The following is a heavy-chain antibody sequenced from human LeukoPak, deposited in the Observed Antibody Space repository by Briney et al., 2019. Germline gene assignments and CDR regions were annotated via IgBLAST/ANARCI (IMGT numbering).Heavy chain of an antibody. D-gene: IGHD6-19*01. J-gene: IGHJ4*02. CDR3: ASRGSSGWTGYYFDY. CDR1: GGTFSSYA. CDR2: IIPIFGTA. V-gene: IGHV1-69*05. Sequence: SVKVSCKASGGTFSSYAISWVRQAPGQGLEWMGGIIPIFGTANYAQKFQGRVTITTDESTSTAYMELSSLRSEDTAVYYCASRGSSGWTGYYFDYWGQGTLVTVSS.